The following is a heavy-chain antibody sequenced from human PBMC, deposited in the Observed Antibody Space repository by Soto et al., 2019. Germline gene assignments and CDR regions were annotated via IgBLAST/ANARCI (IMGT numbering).Heavy chain of an antibody. Sequence: GGSLRLSCAASGFTFSYYSMNWVRQAPGKGLEWVSYISGGGSTIYYADSVKGRFTTSRDNAKNSLYLQINSLRDGDTAVYYCARDGVANRPDLDYWGQGTQVTVSS. CDR2: ISGGGSTI. D-gene: IGHD2-15*01. CDR1: GFTFSYYS. J-gene: IGHJ4*02. CDR3: ARDGVANRPDLDY. V-gene: IGHV3-48*02.